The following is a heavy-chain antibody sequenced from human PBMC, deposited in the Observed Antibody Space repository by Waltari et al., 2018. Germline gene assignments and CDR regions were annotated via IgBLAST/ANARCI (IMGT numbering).Heavy chain of an antibody. CDR3: ARQSYGSGTYEFDF. D-gene: IGHD3-10*01. Sequence: QVQLQESGPRLVKPSETLSLTCTVSGGSVRDGIYYWAWVRQPPGKGLEWIGMFYSSGSPHYNSSLKSQGTMSVDMSKNQFSLRLTSVTAADTATYYCARQSYGSGTYEFDFWGQGALVTVSS. J-gene: IGHJ4*02. CDR2: FYSSGSP. CDR1: GGSVRDGIYY. V-gene: IGHV4-39*01.